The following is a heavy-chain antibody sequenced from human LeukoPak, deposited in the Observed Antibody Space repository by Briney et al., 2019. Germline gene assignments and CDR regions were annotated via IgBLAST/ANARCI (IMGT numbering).Heavy chain of an antibody. CDR3: ATWAVSPFDY. CDR1: GGSFSGYY. Sequence: SETLSLTCAVYGGSFSGYYWSWIRQPPGKGLEWIGEINHSGSTNYNPSLKSRVTISVDTSKNQFSLKLSSVTAADTAVYYCATWAVSPFDYWGQGTLVTVSS. J-gene: IGHJ4*02. V-gene: IGHV4-34*01. D-gene: IGHD1-14*01. CDR2: INHSGST.